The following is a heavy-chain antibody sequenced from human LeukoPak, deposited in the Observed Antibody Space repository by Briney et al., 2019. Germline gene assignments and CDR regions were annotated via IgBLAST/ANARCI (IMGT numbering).Heavy chain of an antibody. CDR1: GFTFDDYA. CDR3: AKAPGIAVAGTHFQH. Sequence: GGSLRLSCAASGFTFDDYAMHWVRQAPGKGLEWVSGISWNSGNIGYANSVKGRFTISRDNAKNSLYLQMNSLRAEDTALYYCAKAPGIAVAGTHFQHWGQGTLVTVSS. CDR2: ISWNSGNI. D-gene: IGHD6-19*01. J-gene: IGHJ1*01. V-gene: IGHV3-9*01.